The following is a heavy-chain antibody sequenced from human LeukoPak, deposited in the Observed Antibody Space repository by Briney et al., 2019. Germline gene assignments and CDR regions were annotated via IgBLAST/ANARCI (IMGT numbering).Heavy chain of an antibody. Sequence: ASVKISCKASGYTFTDYYMHWVQQAPGKGLEWMGRVDPEDGETIYAEKFQGRVTITADTSTDTAYMELSSLRSEDTAVYYCATDGYYYDSSGWVHGWGRGTMVTVSS. D-gene: IGHD3-22*01. CDR1: GYTFTDYY. J-gene: IGHJ3*01. V-gene: IGHV1-69-2*01. CDR2: VDPEDGET. CDR3: ATDGYYYDSSGWVHG.